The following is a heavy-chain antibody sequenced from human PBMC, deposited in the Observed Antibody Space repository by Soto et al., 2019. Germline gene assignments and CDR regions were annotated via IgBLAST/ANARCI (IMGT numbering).Heavy chain of an antibody. CDR1: GFTFSTYG. CDR2: ISHDGSNQ. D-gene: IGHD1-26*01. V-gene: IGHV3-30*03. Sequence: GGSLRLSCAASGFTFSTYGMHWVRQAPATGLEWVAFISHDGSNQYYADSVKGRFTISTDNAKKSLYLQMDSLRAEDTGVYYCATGGIYYEAWGQGTLVTVSS. J-gene: IGHJ5*02. CDR3: ATGGIYYEA.